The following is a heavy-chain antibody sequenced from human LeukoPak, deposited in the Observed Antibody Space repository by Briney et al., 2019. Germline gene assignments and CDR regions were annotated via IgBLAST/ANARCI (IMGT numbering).Heavy chain of an antibody. CDR1: GGSISSYY. V-gene: IGHV4-59*08. CDR2: IYYSGST. CDR3: ARVGVHYCGGDCYSRHFQH. D-gene: IGHD2-21*02. J-gene: IGHJ1*01. Sequence: SETLSLTCTVSGGSISSYYWSWIRQPPGKGLEWIGYIYYSGSTNYNPSLKSRVTISVDTSKNQFSLKLSSVTAADTAVYYCARVGVHYCGGDCYSRHFQHWGQGTLVTVSS.